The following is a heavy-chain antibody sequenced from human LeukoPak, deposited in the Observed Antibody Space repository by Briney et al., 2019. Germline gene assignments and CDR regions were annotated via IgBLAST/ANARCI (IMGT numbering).Heavy chain of an antibody. J-gene: IGHJ4*02. Sequence: SETLSLTCTVSGGSISSSSYYWGWIRQPPGKGLEWIGSIYYSGSTYYNPSLKSRVTISVDTSKNQFSLKLSSVTAADTAVYYCARDARDGYNLEYYFDYWGQGTLVTVSS. D-gene: IGHD5-24*01. CDR2: IYYSGST. CDR3: ARDARDGYNLEYYFDY. V-gene: IGHV4-39*07. CDR1: GGSISSSSYY.